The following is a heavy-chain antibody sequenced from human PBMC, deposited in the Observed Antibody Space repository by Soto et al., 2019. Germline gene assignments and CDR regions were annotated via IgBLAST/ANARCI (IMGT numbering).Heavy chain of an antibody. CDR2: INAGNGNT. CDR1: GYTFTTYT. J-gene: IGHJ4*02. D-gene: IGHD2-21*02. V-gene: IGHV1-3*01. Sequence: ASVKVSCTASGYTFTTYTLPSVLQAPGQRLEWMGCINAGNGNTKYSQKFQGRVTITRDTSARTAYMELSSLRSEDTAGYYCARSIVVVTAQDYWGQGTLVTVSS. CDR3: ARSIVVVTAQDY.